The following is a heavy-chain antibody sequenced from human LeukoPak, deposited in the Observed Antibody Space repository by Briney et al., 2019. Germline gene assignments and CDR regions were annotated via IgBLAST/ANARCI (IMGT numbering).Heavy chain of an antibody. Sequence: KPSETLSLTCTVSGGSVSSGSYYWSWIRQPPGKGLEWIGYIYYSGSTNYNPSLKSRVTISVGTSKNQFSLKLSSVTAADTAVNYCASGVEMATNHNYWGQGPLSPSPQ. D-gene: IGHD5-24*01. J-gene: IGHJ4*02. V-gene: IGHV4-61*01. CDR3: ASGVEMATNHNY. CDR2: IYYSGST. CDR1: GGSVSSGSYY.